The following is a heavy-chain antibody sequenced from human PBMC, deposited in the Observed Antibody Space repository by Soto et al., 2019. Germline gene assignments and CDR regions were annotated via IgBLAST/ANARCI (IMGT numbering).Heavy chain of an antibody. CDR2: IWYDGSNK. CDR3: AREEVGATHYYYSGMDV. Sequence: QVQLVESGGGVVQPGRSLRLSCAASGFTFSSYGMHWVRQAPGKGLEWVAVIWYDGSNKYYADSVKGRFTISRDNSKNALYLKMNSLRAEDTAVYYCAREEVGATHYYYSGMDVWGQGTTVTVSS. D-gene: IGHD1-26*01. CDR1: GFTFSSYG. V-gene: IGHV3-33*01. J-gene: IGHJ6*02.